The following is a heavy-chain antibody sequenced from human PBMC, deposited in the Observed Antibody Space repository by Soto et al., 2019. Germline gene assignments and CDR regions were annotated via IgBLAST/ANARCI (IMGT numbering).Heavy chain of an antibody. Sequence: GGSLRLSCAASGFTFSDAWMSWVRQAPGKGLDWVGRIKSKSDGGTTEYAAPVRGRFTISRDDSKNTLYLQTNSLKTEDTAVYYCTTDLWRIAVVVGSTGYFNPWGQGTPVTVSS. J-gene: IGHJ5*02. D-gene: IGHD2-15*01. V-gene: IGHV3-15*01. CDR3: TTDLWRIAVVVGSTGYFNP. CDR2: IKSKSDGGTT. CDR1: GFTFSDAW.